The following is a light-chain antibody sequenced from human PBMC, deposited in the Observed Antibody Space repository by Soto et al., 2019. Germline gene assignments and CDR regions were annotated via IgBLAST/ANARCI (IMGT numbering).Light chain of an antibody. V-gene: IGKV3-20*01. Sequence: EIVLTQSPGTLSLSPGERATLSCRASQSVTNYLAWFQQMPGQAPRLLIHAASSRATGIPDKFSGSGSGTDFTITISRLEPEDCAVYYCQQYGSLPYTFGQGTKVEIK. J-gene: IGKJ2*01. CDR1: QSVTNY. CDR2: AAS. CDR3: QQYGSLPYT.